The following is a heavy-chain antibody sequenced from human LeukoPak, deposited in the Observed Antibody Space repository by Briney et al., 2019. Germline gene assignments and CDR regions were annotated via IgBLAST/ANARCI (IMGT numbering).Heavy chain of an antibody. CDR1: GGTFSSYA. Sequence: ASVKVSCKASGGTFSSYAISWVRQAPGQGLEWMGIINPSGGSTSYAQKFQGRVTMTRDTSTSTVYMELSSLRSEDTAVYYCARCPGIAVAGPDYWGQGTLVTVSS. CDR3: ARCPGIAVAGPDY. V-gene: IGHV1-46*01. D-gene: IGHD6-19*01. J-gene: IGHJ4*02. CDR2: INPSGGST.